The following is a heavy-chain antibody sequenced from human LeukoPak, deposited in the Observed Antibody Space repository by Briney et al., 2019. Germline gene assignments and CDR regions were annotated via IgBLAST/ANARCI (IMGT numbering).Heavy chain of an antibody. CDR2: IIPIFGTA. Sequence: ASVKVSCKASGGTFSSYAISWVRQASGQGLEWMGGIIPIFGTANYAQKFQGRVTITADESTSTAYMELSSLRSEDTAVYYCARSLYSNYDRRHFDYWGQGTLVTVSS. D-gene: IGHD4-11*01. V-gene: IGHV1-69*01. CDR1: GGTFSSYA. CDR3: ARSLYSNYDRRHFDY. J-gene: IGHJ4*02.